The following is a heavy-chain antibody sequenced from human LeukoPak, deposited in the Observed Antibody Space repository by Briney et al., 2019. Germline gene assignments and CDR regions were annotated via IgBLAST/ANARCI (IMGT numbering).Heavy chain of an antibody. CDR2: IVPIFGTA. CDR3: ARSNSGGNPLVDAFDI. V-gene: IGHV1-69*05. D-gene: IGHD4-23*01. CDR1: GGTFSSYA. J-gene: IGHJ3*02. Sequence: SVKVSCKASGGTFSSYAISWVRQAPGQGLEWMGGIVPIFGTANYAQKFQGRVTITTDESTSTAYMELSSLRSEDTAVYYCARSNSGGNPLVDAFDIWGQGTMVTVSS.